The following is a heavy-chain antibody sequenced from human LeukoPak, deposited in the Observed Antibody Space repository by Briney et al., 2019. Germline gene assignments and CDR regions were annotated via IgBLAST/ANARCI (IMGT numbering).Heavy chain of an antibody. CDR3: IPLDIVVVPAADTLDP. V-gene: IGHV3-30*02. CDR1: GFTFSSYG. J-gene: IGHJ5*02. Sequence: GGSLRLSCAASGFTFSSYGMHWVRQAPGKGLEWVAFIRYDGTNKYYADSVKGRFTISRDNSKNTLSLQMDSLRPEDTAVYYCIPLDIVVVPAADTLDPWGQGTLVTVSS. D-gene: IGHD2-2*03. CDR2: IRYDGTNK.